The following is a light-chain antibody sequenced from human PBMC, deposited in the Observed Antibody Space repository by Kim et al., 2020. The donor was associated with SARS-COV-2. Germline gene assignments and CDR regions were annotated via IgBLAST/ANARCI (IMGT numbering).Light chain of an antibody. CDR3: QQDNIWLPIT. CDR2: GAS. V-gene: IGKV3-15*01. Sequence: EIVMTQSPASLSVSPGERATLSCRASQSVYSNLAWYQQKPGQAPRLLIYGASTRATGIPARFSGSGSGTEFTLTISSLQSEDFAVYYCQQDNIWLPITFGQGTRPEIK. J-gene: IGKJ5*01. CDR1: QSVYSN.